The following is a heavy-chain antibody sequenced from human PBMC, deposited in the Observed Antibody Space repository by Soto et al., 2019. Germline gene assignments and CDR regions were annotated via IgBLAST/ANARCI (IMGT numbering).Heavy chain of an antibody. CDR2: ISAHNGNT. CDR3: ARDPQIFDH. CDR1: GYTFTSYG. V-gene: IGHV1-18*04. Sequence: QVQVVQSGGEVKKPGASVKVSCKASGYTFTSYGISWVRQAPGQGLEWMGWISAHNGNTKYAQKFQGRVTLNTDTSTSTAYMELRSLRSDDTAVYYCARDPQIFDHWGQGTLVTVSS. J-gene: IGHJ4*02.